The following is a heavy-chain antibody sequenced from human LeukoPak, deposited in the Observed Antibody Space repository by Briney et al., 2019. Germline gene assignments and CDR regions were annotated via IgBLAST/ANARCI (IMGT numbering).Heavy chain of an antibody. D-gene: IGHD2-21*01. Sequence: GGSLRLSCAASGFTFSGSAMHWVRQASGKGLEWVGRIRSKANSYATAYAASVKGRFTISRDDSKNTAYMQMNSLKNEATAVFYFTRGGYYSNWFHPWGQGTLVTVSS. J-gene: IGHJ5*02. CDR1: GFTFSGSA. CDR2: IRSKANSYAT. V-gene: IGHV3-73*01. CDR3: TRGGYYSNWFHP.